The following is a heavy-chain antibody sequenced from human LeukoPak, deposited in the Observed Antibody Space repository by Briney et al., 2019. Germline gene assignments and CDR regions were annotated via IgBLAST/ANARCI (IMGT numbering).Heavy chain of an antibody. CDR3: ARVGSSADRYYFTT. CDR2: ISAYNGNT. V-gene: IGHV1-18*01. Sequence: ASVKVSCKASGYTFTSYGISWVRQPPGQGLEWMGWISAYNGNTNYAQKLQGRVTMTTDTSTSTAYMELRSLRSDDTAVYYCARVGSSADRYYFTTGAREPWSPSPQ. J-gene: IGHJ4*02. CDR1: GYTFTSYG. D-gene: IGHD6-25*01.